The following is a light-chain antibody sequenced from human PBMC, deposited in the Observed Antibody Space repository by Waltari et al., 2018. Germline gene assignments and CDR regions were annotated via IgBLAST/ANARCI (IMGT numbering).Light chain of an antibody. Sequence: EIVLTQSPGTPSLSPGERATLSCRASQSVSRTLAWYQQKPGQAPRLLIYDASSRATGIADRFMGSGSGTDFSLTISRLEPEDVAVYYCQKYGTLPATFGQGTKVEIK. J-gene: IGKJ1*01. CDR1: QSVSRT. CDR2: DAS. CDR3: QKYGTLPAT. V-gene: IGKV3-20*01.